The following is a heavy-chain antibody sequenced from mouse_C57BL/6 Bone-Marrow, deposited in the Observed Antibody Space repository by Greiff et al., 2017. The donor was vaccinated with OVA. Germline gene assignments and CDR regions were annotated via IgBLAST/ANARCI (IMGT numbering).Heavy chain of an antibody. Sequence: EVQLQQSGPELVKPGASVKIPCKASGYTFTDYNMDWVKQSHGKSLEWIGDINPNNGGTIYNQKFKGKATLTVDKSSSTAYMELRSLTSEDTAVYYCARSGYGSYEGAMDYWGQGTSVTVSS. CDR3: ARSGYGSYEGAMDY. D-gene: IGHD2-10*02. CDR1: GYTFTDYN. CDR2: INPNNGGT. V-gene: IGHV1-18*01. J-gene: IGHJ4*01.